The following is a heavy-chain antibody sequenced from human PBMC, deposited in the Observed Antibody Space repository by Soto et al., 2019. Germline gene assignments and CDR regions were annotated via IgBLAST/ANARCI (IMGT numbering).Heavy chain of an antibody. Sequence: EAQLLESGGDLVQPGGSLRLSCIASGFTFSRSAMIWVRQAPGKGLEWVSGISGSGVSTYYADSVKGRFTISRDNSKNTLYLQMNSLRAEDTAMYYCAKDHSGSYYWGQGTLVTVSS. CDR2: ISGSGVST. CDR1: GFTFSRSA. J-gene: IGHJ4*02. D-gene: IGHD1-26*01. CDR3: AKDHSGSYY. V-gene: IGHV3-23*01.